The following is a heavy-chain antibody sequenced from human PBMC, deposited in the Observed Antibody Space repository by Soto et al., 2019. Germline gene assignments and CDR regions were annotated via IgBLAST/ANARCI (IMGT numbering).Heavy chain of an antibody. CDR2: IKSKTDGGTT. V-gene: IGHV3-15*01. Sequence: GGSLRLSCTASGFTFSNAWMSWVRRAPGKGLEWVGRIKSKTDGGTTDYAAPVKGRFTISRDDSKNTLYLQMNSLKTEDTAVYYCNTGRFLVVVPATTPARFDPWRQATLVTVSS. CDR1: GFTFSNAW. J-gene: IGHJ5*02. D-gene: IGHD2-15*01. CDR3: NTGRFLVVVPATTPARFDP.